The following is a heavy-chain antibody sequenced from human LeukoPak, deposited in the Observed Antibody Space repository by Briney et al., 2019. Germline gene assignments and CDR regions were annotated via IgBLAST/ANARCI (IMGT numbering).Heavy chain of an antibody. D-gene: IGHD3-3*01. J-gene: IGHJ6*03. CDR1: GGSISSYY. CDR2: IYYSGST. V-gene: IGHV4-59*08. Sequence: SETLSLTCTVSGGSISSYYWSWIRQPPGKGLEWIGYIYYSGSTNYNPSLKSRVTISVDTSKNQFSLKLSSVTAADTAVYYCARHVPSPDFRSGYYTYYYYYMDVWGKGTTVTVSS. CDR3: ARHVPSPDFRSGYYTYYYYYMDV.